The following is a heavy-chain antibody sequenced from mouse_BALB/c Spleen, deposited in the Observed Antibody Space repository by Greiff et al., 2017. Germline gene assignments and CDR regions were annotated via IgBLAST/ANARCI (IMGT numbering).Heavy chain of an antibody. CDR1: GFTFSDFY. V-gene: IGHV7-1*02. Sequence: EVKLMESGGGLVQPGGSLRLSCATSGFTFSDFYMEWVRQPPGKRLEWIAASRNKANDYTTEYSASVKGRFIVSRDTSQSILYLQMNALRAEDTAIYYCARDADGNYGSWFAYWGQGTLVTVSA. D-gene: IGHD2-1*01. CDR2: SRNKANDYTT. CDR3: ARDADGNYGSWFAY. J-gene: IGHJ3*01.